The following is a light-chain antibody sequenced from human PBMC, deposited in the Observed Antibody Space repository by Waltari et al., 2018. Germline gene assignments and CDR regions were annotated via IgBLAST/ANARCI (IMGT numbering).Light chain of an antibody. CDR1: QSLSVAY. J-gene: IGKJ2*01. V-gene: IGKV3-20*01. CDR2: GAS. CDR3: QQYDTSPGT. Sequence: EIVLPQSPGTLSLSPGDTATLSCRASQSLSVAYLAWYQHKSGQAPRLLIYGASYRATGIPDRFSGSGSGTDFTLTITRLEPDDFAVYYCQQYDTSPGTFGQGTKLEI.